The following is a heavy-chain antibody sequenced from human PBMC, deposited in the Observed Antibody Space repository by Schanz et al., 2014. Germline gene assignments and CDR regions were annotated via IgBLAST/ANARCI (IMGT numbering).Heavy chain of an antibody. CDR2: ISASGGGT. Sequence: EVQLLESGGGLVQPGGSLRLSCAASGFTFSSYAMSWVRQAPGKGLEWLSVISASGGGTYYADSVKGRFTISRDNSKTTVYLQMNSLRAEDTAVYYCAKDAENTAMITDYFDYWGQGTLVTVSS. CDR3: AKDAENTAMITDYFDY. V-gene: IGHV3-23*01. CDR1: GFTFSSYA. D-gene: IGHD5-18*01. J-gene: IGHJ4*02.